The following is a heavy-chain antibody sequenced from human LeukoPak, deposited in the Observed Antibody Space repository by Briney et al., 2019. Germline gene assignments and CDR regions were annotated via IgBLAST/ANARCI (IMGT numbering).Heavy chain of an antibody. J-gene: IGHJ6*02. CDR2: TSDRGDYT. CDR1: GFTFTSYS. D-gene: IGHD4-17*01. Sequence: PGGSLRLSCAASGFTFTSYSMSWVRQAPGKGLEWVSGTSDRGDYTYYADSVKGRFTISRDNSKNTLYLQMNSLRAEDTAVYYCARGSTTVTDYYYYGMDVWGQGTTVTVSS. V-gene: IGHV3-23*01. CDR3: ARGSTTVTDYYYYGMDV.